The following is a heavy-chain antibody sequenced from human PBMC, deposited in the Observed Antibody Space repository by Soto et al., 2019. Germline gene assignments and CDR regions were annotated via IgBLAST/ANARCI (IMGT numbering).Heavy chain of an antibody. CDR2: ISYSGST. CDR3: ARGVLH. J-gene: IGHJ4*01. V-gene: IGHV4-31*01. Sequence: QVQLQESGPGLVKPSQTLSLTCTVSGGSISSGGYYWSWIRQHPGTGLEWIGYISYSGSTYYNPSLKSHITISADSTKIQFSLIQNSVTAADTAVYECARGVLHWGQGTLVTVSS. CDR1: GGSISSGGYY. D-gene: IGHD2-15*01.